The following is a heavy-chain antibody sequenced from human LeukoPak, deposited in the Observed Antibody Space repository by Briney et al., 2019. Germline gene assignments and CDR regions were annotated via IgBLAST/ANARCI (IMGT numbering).Heavy chain of an antibody. J-gene: IGHJ5*02. CDR3: ARLTGANSPGWFDP. CDR1: GGSISGYY. D-gene: IGHD4/OR15-4a*01. V-gene: IGHV4-59*08. Sequence: SETLSLTCTVSGGSISGYYWSWIRQPPGKGREYIGYIYSSGTTNYISSLKSRITISVDTPKNQFYLELRSVTAADTAVYYCARLTGANSPGWFDPWGQGIHVTVSS. CDR2: IYSSGTT.